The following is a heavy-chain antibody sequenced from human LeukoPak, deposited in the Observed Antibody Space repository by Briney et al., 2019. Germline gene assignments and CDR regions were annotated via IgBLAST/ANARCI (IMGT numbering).Heavy chain of an antibody. J-gene: IGHJ4*02. CDR1: GDSISSRSYY. Sequence: PSETLSLTCTVSGDSISSRSYYWGWIRQPPGKGLEWIGSIYYSGSTYYNPSLKSRVTISVNTSKNQFYLKLSSVTAADTAVYYCARVARHDYTYYPGGNYFDYWGQGTLVTVSS. CDR3: ARVARHDYTYYPGGNYFDY. D-gene: IGHD4-11*01. V-gene: IGHV4-39*01. CDR2: IYYSGST.